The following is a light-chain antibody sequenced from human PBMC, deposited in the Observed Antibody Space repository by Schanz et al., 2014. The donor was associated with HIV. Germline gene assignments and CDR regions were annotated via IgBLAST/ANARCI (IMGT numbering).Light chain of an antibody. J-gene: IGLJ2*01. CDR3: AAWDDSLNGSVV. Sequence: QSALTQPASASGSPGRSVTFSCTGTSADIGSYNYVSWYQHHPGKAPKLLIYGVTDRPSGVSNRFSGSKSGTSASLAISGLQSEDEADYYCAAWDDSLNGSVVFGGGTKVTVL. CDR1: SADIGSYNY. CDR2: GVT. V-gene: IGLV2-14*03.